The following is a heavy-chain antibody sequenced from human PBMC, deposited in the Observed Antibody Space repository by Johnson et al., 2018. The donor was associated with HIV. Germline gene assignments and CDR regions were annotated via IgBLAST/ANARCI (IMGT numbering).Heavy chain of an antibody. CDR2: ISYDGSNK. CDR1: GFTFSSYA. V-gene: IGHV3-30*04. D-gene: IGHD6-6*01. CDR3: GGEVEYSILGGV. Sequence: QEKLVESGGGVVQPGRSLRLSCAASGFTFSSYAMHWVRQAPGKGLEWVAVISYDGSNKYYADSVKGRFTISRDNSKNTLYLQMNNLRVEDTAVYYCGGEVEYSILGGVWGQGTMVTVSS. J-gene: IGHJ3*01.